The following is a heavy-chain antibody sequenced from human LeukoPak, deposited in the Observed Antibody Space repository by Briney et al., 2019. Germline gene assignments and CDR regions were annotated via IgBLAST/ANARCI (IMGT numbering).Heavy chain of an antibody. D-gene: IGHD6-19*01. J-gene: IGHJ4*02. V-gene: IGHV4-61*01. CDR1: GGSVSSGSNY. CDR3: ARIAVSSGWGYFDS. Sequence: SETLSLTCTVSGGSVSSGSNYWSWIRQPPGKRLEWIGYIYYSGSTNYNPSLNSRVTISLDTSKNQFSLNLSSVTAADTAVYYCARIAVSSGWGYFDSWGQGTLVTASS. CDR2: IYYSGST.